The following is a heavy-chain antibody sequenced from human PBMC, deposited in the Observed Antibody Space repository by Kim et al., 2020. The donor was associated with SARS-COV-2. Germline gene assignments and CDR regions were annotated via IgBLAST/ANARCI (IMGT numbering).Heavy chain of an antibody. Sequence: GGSLRLSCAASGFTFSSYGMHWVRQAPGKGLEWVAVISYDGSNKYYADSVKGRFTISRDNSKNTLYLQMNSLRAEDTAVYYCAKDSGRITMIVVVITGIDYWGQGTLVTGSS. CDR1: GFTFSSYG. CDR2: ISYDGSNK. J-gene: IGHJ4*02. D-gene: IGHD3-22*01. V-gene: IGHV3-30*18. CDR3: AKDSGRITMIVVVITGIDY.